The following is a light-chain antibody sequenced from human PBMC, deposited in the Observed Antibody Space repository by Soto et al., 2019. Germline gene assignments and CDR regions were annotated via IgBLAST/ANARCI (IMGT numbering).Light chain of an antibody. J-gene: IGKJ2*01. Sequence: EIVLTQSPGTLSLYPGERATLSCRASQSVSSSYLAWYQHKPGQAPRLLIYGASSRATGIPDRFSGSVSGTGFTLTISRLEPEYFAVYYCQQYGSSPHTFGQGTKLEIK. V-gene: IGKV3-20*01. CDR1: QSVSSSY. CDR2: GAS. CDR3: QQYGSSPHT.